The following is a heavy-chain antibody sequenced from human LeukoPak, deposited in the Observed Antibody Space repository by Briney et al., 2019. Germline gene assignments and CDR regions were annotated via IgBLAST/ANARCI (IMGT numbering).Heavy chain of an antibody. D-gene: IGHD1-26*01. CDR3: AKDSKTVGATFRSYHYMDV. Sequence: GGSLRLSCAASGFTFSSYGMSWVRQAPGKGLEWVSAISGSGGSPYYADSVKGRFTISRDNSKNTLYLQMNSLRAEDTAVYYCAKDSKTVGATFRSYHYMDVWGKGTAVTVSS. J-gene: IGHJ6*03. CDR1: GFTFSSYG. CDR2: ISGSGGSP. V-gene: IGHV3-23*01.